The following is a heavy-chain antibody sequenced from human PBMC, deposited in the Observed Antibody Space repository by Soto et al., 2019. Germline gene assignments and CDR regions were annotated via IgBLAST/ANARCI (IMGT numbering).Heavy chain of an antibody. J-gene: IGHJ5*02. Sequence: GGSLRHSCAAAGFSLSSYAMNWDRQAPGKGLEWVSAISGSGGSTYYADSVKGRFTISRDNSKNTLYLQMNSLRAEDTAVYYCAKDPSIAVAPHWFDPWGQGTLVTVSS. CDR1: GFSLSSYA. D-gene: IGHD6-19*01. CDR2: ISGSGGST. V-gene: IGHV3-23*01. CDR3: AKDPSIAVAPHWFDP.